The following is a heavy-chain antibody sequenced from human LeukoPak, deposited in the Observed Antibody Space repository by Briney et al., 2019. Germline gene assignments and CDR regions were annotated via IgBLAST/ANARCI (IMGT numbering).Heavy chain of an antibody. V-gene: IGHV1-18*01. D-gene: IGHD3-16*01. Sequence: ASVQVSCQASGYTFTSYDISWVRQAPGQGLEWMGWISVYNGNTNYAQKLQGRVTMTTDTSTSTAYMELRSLRSDDTAVYYCARDLRGSRRDFDYWGQGTLVTVSS. J-gene: IGHJ4*02. CDR2: ISVYNGNT. CDR3: ARDLRGSRRDFDY. CDR1: GYTFTSYD.